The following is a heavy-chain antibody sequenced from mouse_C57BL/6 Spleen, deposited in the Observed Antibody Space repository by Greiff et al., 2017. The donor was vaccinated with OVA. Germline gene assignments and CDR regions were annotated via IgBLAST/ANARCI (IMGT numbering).Heavy chain of an antibody. Sequence: VQLQQSGPGLVQPSQSLSITCTVSGFSLTSYGVHWVRQSPGKGLEWLGVFWSGGSTDYNAAFISSLSISKDNSKSQVFFKMNSLQADDTAIYHCARNSPNWGFDYWGQGTTLTVSS. D-gene: IGHD4-1*01. CDR2: FWSGGST. V-gene: IGHV2-2*01. CDR3: ARNSPNWGFDY. CDR1: GFSLTSYG. J-gene: IGHJ2*01.